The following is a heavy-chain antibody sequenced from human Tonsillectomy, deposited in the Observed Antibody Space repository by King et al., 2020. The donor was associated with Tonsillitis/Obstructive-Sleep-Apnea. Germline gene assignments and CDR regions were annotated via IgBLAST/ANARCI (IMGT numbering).Heavy chain of an antibody. J-gene: IGHJ3*02. CDR1: GGTFSSYA. Sequence: VQLVHSWAEVKKPGSSVKVFCKASGGTFSSYAIIWVRQAPCQGLEWMGGIIPIFGTTNFAQKLQGRVTITADESTSAAYMELSSLRSEDTAVYYCARGWLTTGSLVAFDIWGQGTMVTVSS. CDR2: IIPIFGTT. CDR3: ARGWLTTGSLVAFDI. D-gene: IGHD4-17*01. V-gene: IGHV1-69*12.